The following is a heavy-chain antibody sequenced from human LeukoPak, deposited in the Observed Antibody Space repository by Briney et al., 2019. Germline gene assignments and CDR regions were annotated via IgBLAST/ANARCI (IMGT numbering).Heavy chain of an antibody. CDR3: ARNNYVTHFYGLDV. CDR2: IYYSGST. D-gene: IGHD4-11*01. V-gene: IGHV4-59*01. CDR1: GGSINSYY. J-gene: IGHJ6*02. Sequence: PSETLSLTCTVSGGSINSYYWSWIRQPPGKGLEWIAYIYYSGSTNYNPSLKSRVTISVDTSKNQFSLKLSSVTAADTAVYFCARNNYVTHFYGLDVWGQGITVTVSS.